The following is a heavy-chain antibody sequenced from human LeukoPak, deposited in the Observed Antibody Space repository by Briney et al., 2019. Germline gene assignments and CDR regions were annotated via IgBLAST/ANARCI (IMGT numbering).Heavy chain of an antibody. CDR2: IYYSGST. CDR3: ARLVGARHVDY. J-gene: IGHJ4*02. V-gene: IGHV4-59*01. D-gene: IGHD1-26*01. CDR1: GGSISSYY. Sequence: PSETLSLTCTVSGGSISSYYWSWIRQPPGKGMEGIGYIYYSGSTNYNPSLKSRVPISVDTSKNQFSLKLSSVTAADTAVYYCARLVGARHVDYWGQGTLVTVSS.